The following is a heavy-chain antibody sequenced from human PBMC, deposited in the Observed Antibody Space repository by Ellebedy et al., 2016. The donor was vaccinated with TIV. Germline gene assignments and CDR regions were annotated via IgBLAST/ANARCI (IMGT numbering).Heavy chain of an antibody. V-gene: IGHV1-69*13. J-gene: IGHJ6*02. Sequence: SVKVSXXASGGTFSSYAISWVRQAPGQGLEWMGGIIPIFGTANYAQKFQGRVTITADESTSTAYMELSSLRSEDTAVYYCARDYYGSGSYLYYGMDVWGQGTTVTVSS. CDR2: IIPIFGTA. CDR3: ARDYYGSGSYLYYGMDV. D-gene: IGHD3-10*01. CDR1: GGTFSSYA.